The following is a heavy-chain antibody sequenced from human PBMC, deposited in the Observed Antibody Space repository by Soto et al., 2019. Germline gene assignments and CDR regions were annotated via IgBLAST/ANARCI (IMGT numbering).Heavy chain of an antibody. Sequence: EVQLLESGGGLVQPGGSLRLSCAASGFTFSSYAMSWVRQAPGKGLEWVSAISGSGGSTYYADSVKGRFTISRDNSKNTLYLQMNSLRAEDTAVYYCAKDFEDIVVVVAVRQHNWFDPWGQGTLVTVSS. CDR3: AKDFEDIVVVVAVRQHNWFDP. D-gene: IGHD2-15*01. V-gene: IGHV3-23*01. CDR2: ISGSGGST. CDR1: GFTFSSYA. J-gene: IGHJ5*02.